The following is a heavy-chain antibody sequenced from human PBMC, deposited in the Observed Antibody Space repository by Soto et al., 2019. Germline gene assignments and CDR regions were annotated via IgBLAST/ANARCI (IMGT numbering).Heavy chain of an antibody. J-gene: IGHJ6*02. CDR2: IIPISDTT. CDR3: ARSQGSSTCLEIYYYYYYGMDV. CDR1: GGTFSSYA. V-gene: IGHV1-69*01. D-gene: IGHD2-2*01. Sequence: QVQLVQSGAEVKKPGSSVKVSCKASGGTFSSYAISWVRQAPGQGLEWMGGIIPISDTTNYAQKFQGRVTIIADVSTSTAYMELSSLRSEDTAVYYCARSQGSSTCLEIYYYYYYGMDVWGQGTTVTVSS.